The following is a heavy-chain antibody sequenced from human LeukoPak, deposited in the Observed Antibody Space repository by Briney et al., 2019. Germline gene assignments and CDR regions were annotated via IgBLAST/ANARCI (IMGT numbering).Heavy chain of an antibody. CDR3: ARARAAPNWFDP. Sequence: SETLSLTCTVSGGSISSYYWSWIRQPPGKGLEWIGYIYYSGSTNYNPSLKSRVTISVDTSKNQFSLKLSSVTAADTAVCYCARARAAPNWFDPWGQGTLVTVSS. D-gene: IGHD6-6*01. J-gene: IGHJ5*02. CDR2: IYYSGST. V-gene: IGHV4-59*01. CDR1: GGSISSYY.